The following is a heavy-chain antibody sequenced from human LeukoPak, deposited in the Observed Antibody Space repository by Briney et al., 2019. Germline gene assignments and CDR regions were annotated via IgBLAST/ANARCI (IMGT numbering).Heavy chain of an antibody. CDR2: IYYSGST. V-gene: IGHV4-59*01. CDR3: AGSSGYSYYYMDV. D-gene: IGHD3-22*01. CDR1: GGSISRYY. J-gene: IGHJ6*03. Sequence: SETLSLTCAVSGGSISRYYWRWIPQPPGKGLEWIGYIYYSGSTNYNPSLKSRVTISVDTSKNQFSLKLSSVTAADTAVYYCAGSSGYSYYYMDVWGKGTTVTISS.